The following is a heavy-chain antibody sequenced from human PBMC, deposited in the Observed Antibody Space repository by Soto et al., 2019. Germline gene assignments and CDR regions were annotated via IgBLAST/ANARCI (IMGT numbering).Heavy chain of an antibody. CDR2: IIPFFKAT. D-gene: IGHD2-8*01. J-gene: IGHJ6*02. V-gene: IGHV1-69*05. Sequence: SVKVSCKASGGTFTSHAISWVRQAPGQGLEWMGVIIPFFKATNYAQKFQGRVTMTRDRSISTVYMELTRLRSDDTAVYFCARGHSTDCSNGVCSFFYNHEMDVWGQGTTVTVSS. CDR1: GGTFTSHA. CDR3: ARGHSTDCSNGVCSFFYNHEMDV.